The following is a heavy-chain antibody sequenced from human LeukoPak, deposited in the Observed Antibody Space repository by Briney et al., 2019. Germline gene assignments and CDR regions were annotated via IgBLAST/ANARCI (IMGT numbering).Heavy chain of an antibody. D-gene: IGHD2-21*02. CDR1: GFTFSSYA. CDR3: ARAGAYCGGACSTFDY. V-gene: IGHV3-30*01. Sequence: GGSLRLSCAASGFTFSSYAMHWVRQAPGKGLEWVAVISYDGSNKYYADSVKGRFTISRDNSKNTLYLQMNSLRAEDTAVYYCARAGAYCGGACSTFDYWGQGTLVTVSS. CDR2: ISYDGSNK. J-gene: IGHJ4*02.